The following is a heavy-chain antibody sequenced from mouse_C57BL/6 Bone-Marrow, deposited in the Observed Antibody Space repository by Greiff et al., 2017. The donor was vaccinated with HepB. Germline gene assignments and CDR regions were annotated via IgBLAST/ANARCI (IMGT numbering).Heavy chain of an antibody. CDR2: IDPNSGGT. D-gene: IGHD1-1*01. CDR1: GYTFTSYW. Sequence: VQLQQPGAELVKPGASVKLSCKASGYTFTSYWMHWVKQRPGRGLEWIGRIDPNSGGTKYNEKFKSKATLTVDKPSSTAYMQLSSLTSEDSAVYYCASEFITTVVVNWYFDVWGTGTTVTVSS. CDR3: ASEFITTVVVNWYFDV. J-gene: IGHJ1*03. V-gene: IGHV1-72*01.